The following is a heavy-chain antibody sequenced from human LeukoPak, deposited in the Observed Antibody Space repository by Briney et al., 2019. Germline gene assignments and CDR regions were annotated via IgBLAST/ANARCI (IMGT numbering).Heavy chain of an antibody. J-gene: IGHJ4*02. V-gene: IGHV4-61*02. CDR2: IYTSGST. D-gene: IGHD5-24*01. Sequence: SETLSLTCTVSGGSISSGTYYWSWIRQPAGKGLGWIGRIYTSGSTNYNPSLKSRVTISVDTSKNQFSLRLNSVTAADTAVYYCARGRDGYNFLNRGEYYYFDYWGQGTLVTVSS. CDR1: GGSISSGTYY. CDR3: ARGRDGYNFLNRGEYYYFDY.